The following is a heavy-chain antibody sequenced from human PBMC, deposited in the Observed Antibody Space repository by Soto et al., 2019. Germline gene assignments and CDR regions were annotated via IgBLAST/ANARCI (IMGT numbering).Heavy chain of an antibody. D-gene: IGHD3-22*01. Sequence: SFKVSVKPSGYTFASYDINWVRQSTGQGLEWMGWMNPNSGNTGYAQKFQGRVTMTRNTSISTAYMELSSLRSEDTAVYYCARGMRYYDSSGSLPYWGQGTLVTVSS. CDR2: MNPNSGNT. V-gene: IGHV1-8*01. CDR3: ARGMRYYDSSGSLPY. CDR1: GYTFASYD. J-gene: IGHJ4*02.